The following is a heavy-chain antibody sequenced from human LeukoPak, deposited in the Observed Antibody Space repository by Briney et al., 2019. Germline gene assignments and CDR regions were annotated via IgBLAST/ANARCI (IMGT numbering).Heavy chain of an antibody. CDR2: ISSSSSYI. CDR3: ARDVLDSSRVVYYYYMDV. CDR1: GFTFSSYS. D-gene: IGHD6-13*01. J-gene: IGHJ6*03. Sequence: GGSLRLSCAASGFTFSSYSMNWVRQAPGKGLEWVSSISSSSSYIYYADSVKGRFTISRDNAKNSLYLQMNSLRAEDTAVYYCARDVLDSSRVVYYYYMDVWGKGTTVTVSS. V-gene: IGHV3-21*01.